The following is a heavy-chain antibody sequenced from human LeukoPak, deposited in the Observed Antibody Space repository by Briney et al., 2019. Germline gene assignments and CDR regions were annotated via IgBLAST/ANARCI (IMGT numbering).Heavy chain of an antibody. V-gene: IGHV4-59*01. D-gene: IGHD3-10*01. CDR1: GDSITSYY. Sequence: PSETLSLTCTVSGDSITSYYWSWIRQPPGKGLEWIGYIYYSGDTKYDPSLKSRVTISVDTSKNQFSLKLSSVTAADTAVYYCARGVMPSYDYYGSGSSYMDVWGKGTTVTVSS. CDR2: IYYSGDT. CDR3: ARGVMPSYDYYGSGSSYMDV. J-gene: IGHJ6*03.